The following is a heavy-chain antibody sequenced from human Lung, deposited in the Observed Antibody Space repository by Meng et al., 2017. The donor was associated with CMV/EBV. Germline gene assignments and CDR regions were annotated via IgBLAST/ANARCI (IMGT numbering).Heavy chain of an antibody. CDR1: GFTFSSYA. Sequence: GESLKISCAASGFTFSSYAMHWVRQAPGKGLEYVSAISSDGGSTYYADSVKGRFTISRDNSKNTLYLQMGSLRDEDMAVYYCARDHDYDFWSGYVAYWGQGTLVTVSS. J-gene: IGHJ4*02. V-gene: IGHV3-64*02. CDR2: ISSDGGST. D-gene: IGHD3-3*01. CDR3: ARDHDYDFWSGYVAY.